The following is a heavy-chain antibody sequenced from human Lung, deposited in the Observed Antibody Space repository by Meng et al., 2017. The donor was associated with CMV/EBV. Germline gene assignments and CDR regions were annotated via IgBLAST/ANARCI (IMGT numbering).Heavy chain of an antibody. J-gene: IGHJ4*02. CDR2: ITGSGGST. D-gene: IGHD6-13*01. V-gene: IGHV3-23*01. Sequence: GEXXKISCAASEFTFRSYAMSWVRQAPGRGLAWVSAITGSGGSTYYADSVKGRFTVSRDNSKNTLYLQMNSLRAEDTAVYYCAKAFSASWYREYYDYWGQGTXVTVSS. CDR1: EFTFRSYA. CDR3: AKAFSASWYREYYDY.